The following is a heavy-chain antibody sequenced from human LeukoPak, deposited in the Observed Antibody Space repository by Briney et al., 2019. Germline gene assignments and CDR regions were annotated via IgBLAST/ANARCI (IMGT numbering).Heavy chain of an antibody. Sequence: ASVKVSCKASGGTFSSYAISWVRQAPGQGLEWMGGIIPIFGAANYAQKFQGRVTITTDESTSTAYMELSSLRSEDMAVYYCARDLRGSDTFDYWGQGTLVTVSS. D-gene: IGHD3-10*01. J-gene: IGHJ4*02. CDR2: IIPIFGAA. CDR1: GGTFSSYA. CDR3: ARDLRGSDTFDY. V-gene: IGHV1-69*05.